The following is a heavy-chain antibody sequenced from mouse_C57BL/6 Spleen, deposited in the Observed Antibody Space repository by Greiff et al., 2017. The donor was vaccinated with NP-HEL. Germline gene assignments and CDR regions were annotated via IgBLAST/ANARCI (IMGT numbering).Heavy chain of an antibody. Sequence: EVMLVESGGGLVKPGGSLKLSCAASGFTFSDYGMHWVRQAPEKGLEWVAYISSGSSTIYYADTVKGRFTISRDNAKNTLFLQMTSLRSEDTAMYYCARGTKIDLLWLRRAFDYWGQGTTLTVSS. CDR2: ISSGSSTI. CDR1: GFTFSDYG. J-gene: IGHJ2*01. V-gene: IGHV5-17*01. D-gene: IGHD2-2*01. CDR3: ARGTKIDLLWLRRAFDY.